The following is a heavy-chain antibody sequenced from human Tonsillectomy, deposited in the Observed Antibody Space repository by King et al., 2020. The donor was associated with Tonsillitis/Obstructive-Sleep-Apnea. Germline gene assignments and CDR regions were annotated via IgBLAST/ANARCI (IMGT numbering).Heavy chain of an antibody. D-gene: IGHD6-19*01. J-gene: IGHJ4*02. Sequence: VQLVESGGGVVQPGRSLRLSCAASGFTFSSYGMHWVRQAPGKGLEWVAVIWYDGSNKYYADSVKGRFTISRDNSKNTLYLQMNSLRAEDTAVYYCAKIGDVAVAIEDYFDSWGQGTLVTVSS. V-gene: IGHV3-33*06. CDR3: AKIGDVAVAIEDYFDS. CDR2: IWYDGSNK. CDR1: GFTFSSYG.